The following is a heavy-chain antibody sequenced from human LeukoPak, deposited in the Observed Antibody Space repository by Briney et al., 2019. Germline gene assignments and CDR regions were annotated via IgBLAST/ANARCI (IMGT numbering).Heavy chain of an antibody. J-gene: IGHJ4*02. CDR3: ASYYYDSSGYYGQTWYFDY. CDR1: GYTFTTSG. Sequence: AASVKVSCKASGYTFTTSGISWVRQAPGQGLEWMGGIIPIFGTANYAQKFQGRVTITADESTSTAYMELSSLRSEDTAVYYCASYYYDSSGYYGQTWYFDYWGQGTLVTVSS. CDR2: IIPIFGTA. D-gene: IGHD3-22*01. V-gene: IGHV1-69*13.